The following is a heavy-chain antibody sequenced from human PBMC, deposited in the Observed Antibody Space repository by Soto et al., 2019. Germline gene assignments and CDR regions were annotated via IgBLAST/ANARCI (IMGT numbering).Heavy chain of an antibody. CDR2: IAVGSGYT. Sequence: GASVKVSCKASGVTFTSSAFQWVQQARGQRLEWIGWIAVGSGYTNYAQRFQDRVTLTRDMSTATTYMELSRLTSEDTAIYYCAADATAWQQMVPSDYWGQGTLVTVSS. CDR1: GVTFTSSA. V-gene: IGHV1-58*01. D-gene: IGHD2-8*01. CDR3: AADATAWQQMVPSDY. J-gene: IGHJ4*02.